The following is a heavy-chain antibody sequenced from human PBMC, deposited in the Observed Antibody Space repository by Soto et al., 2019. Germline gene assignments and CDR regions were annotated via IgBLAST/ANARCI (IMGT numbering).Heavy chain of an antibody. J-gene: IGHJ4*02. CDR2: IYYSGST. CDR3: ARECEGYFDY. Sequence: SETLSLTCTVSGGSISSGDYYWSWIRQPPGKGLEWIGYIYYSGSTYYNPSLKSRVTISVDTSKNQFSLKLSSVTAADTAVYYCARECEGYFDYWGQGTLVTVAS. V-gene: IGHV4-30-4*01. CDR1: GGSISSGDYY.